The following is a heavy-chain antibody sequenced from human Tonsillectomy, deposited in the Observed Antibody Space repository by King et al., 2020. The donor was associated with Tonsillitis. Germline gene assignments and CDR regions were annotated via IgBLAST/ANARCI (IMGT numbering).Heavy chain of an antibody. D-gene: IGHD4-17*01. Sequence: VQLVESGGGLVKPGGSLRLSCAASGFTFSSYSLDWVRQAPGKGLEWVASITSSSSYIYYADSVKGRFTISRDNAKNSMYLQMNSLRVEDTAVYYCVRDRTDYGDYEFDYWGQGTLVTVSS. CDR1: GFTFSSYS. CDR3: VRDRTDYGDYEFDY. V-gene: IGHV3-21*06. CDR2: ITSSSSYI. J-gene: IGHJ4*02.